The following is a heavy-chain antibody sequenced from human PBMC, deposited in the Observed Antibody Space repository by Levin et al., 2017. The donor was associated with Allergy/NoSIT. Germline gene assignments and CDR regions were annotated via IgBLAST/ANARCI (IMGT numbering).Heavy chain of an antibody. Sequence: GGSLRLSCAASGFTFSSYSMNWVRQAPGKGLEWVSSISSSTSYIYYADSVKGRFTISRDNAKNSLYLQVNSLRAEDTAVYYCARGVVPAAMVAFDIWGQGTMVTVSS. D-gene: IGHD2-2*01. CDR3: ARGVVPAAMVAFDI. J-gene: IGHJ3*02. CDR2: ISSSTSYI. V-gene: IGHV3-21*01. CDR1: GFTFSSYS.